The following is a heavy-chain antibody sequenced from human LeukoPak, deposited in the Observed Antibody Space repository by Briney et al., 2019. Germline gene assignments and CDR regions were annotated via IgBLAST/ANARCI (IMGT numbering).Heavy chain of an antibody. V-gene: IGHV4-39*07. J-gene: IGHJ4*02. D-gene: IGHD5-18*01. CDR2: IYYSGST. CDR3: ATPGYSYGTDY. CDR1: GGSISSSSYY. Sequence: SETLSLTCTVSGGSISSSSYYWGWIRQPPGKGLEWIGSIYYSGSTYYNPSLKSRVTISVDTSKNQFSLKLSSVTAADTAVYYCATPGYSYGTDYWGQGTLVTVSS.